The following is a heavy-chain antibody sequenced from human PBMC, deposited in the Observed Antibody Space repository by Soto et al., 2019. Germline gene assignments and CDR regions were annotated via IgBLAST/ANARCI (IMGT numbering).Heavy chain of an antibody. CDR3: AKGGIAAPYTNTFDP. J-gene: IGHJ5*02. D-gene: IGHD6-13*01. Sequence: GGSLRLSCAASGFTFSSYSMSWVRQDPGKGLEWVSAISGSGGSTYYADSVKGRFTISRDNSKNTLYLQMNSLRAEDTAVYYCAKGGIAAPYTNTFDPWGQGTLVTVSS. CDR2: ISGSGGST. CDR1: GFTFSSYS. V-gene: IGHV3-23*01.